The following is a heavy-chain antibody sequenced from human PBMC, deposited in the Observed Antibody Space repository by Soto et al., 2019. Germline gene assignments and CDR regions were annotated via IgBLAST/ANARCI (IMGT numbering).Heavy chain of an antibody. CDR1: GFTFTSSA. V-gene: IGHV1-58*01. J-gene: IGHJ4*02. D-gene: IGHD4-17*01. CDR2: IVVGSGNT. Sequence: ASVKVSCKASGFTFTSSAVQWVRQARGQRLEWIGWIVVGSGNTNYAQKFQERVTITRDMSTSTAYLQWSSLKASDTAMYYCARHPRYYGDYEAFEETGFNYWGQGTLVTSPQ. CDR3: ARHPRYYGDYEAFEETGFNY.